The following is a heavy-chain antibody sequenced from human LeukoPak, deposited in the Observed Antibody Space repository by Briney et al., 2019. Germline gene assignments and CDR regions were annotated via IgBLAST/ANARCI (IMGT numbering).Heavy chain of an antibody. V-gene: IGHV3-23*01. CDR1: GFTSSNYA. CDR2: ISGSGGST. D-gene: IGHD2-8*01. Sequence: PGGSLRLSCAASGFTSSNYAMNWVRQAQGKGLEWVSVISGSGGSTYYADSVKGRFTISRDNSKNTLYLQMNSLRAEDTAVYYCAEGRTSWSVDAFDIWGQGTMVTVSS. CDR3: AEGRTSWSVDAFDI. J-gene: IGHJ3*02.